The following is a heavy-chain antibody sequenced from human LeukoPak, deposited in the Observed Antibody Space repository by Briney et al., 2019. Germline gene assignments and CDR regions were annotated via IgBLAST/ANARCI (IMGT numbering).Heavy chain of an antibody. CDR3: ARESESSGWYDY. CDR2: ISGDGGST. CDR1: GFMSHDYA. J-gene: IGHJ4*02. V-gene: IGHV3-43*02. D-gene: IGHD6-19*01. Sequence: GGSLRLSCAAPGFMSHDYAIHWVRQAPGKGLEWVSLISGDGGSTFYADSVKGRFTISRDNSKNSLYLQMNSLRSDDTALYYCARESESSGWYDYWGQGTLVTASS.